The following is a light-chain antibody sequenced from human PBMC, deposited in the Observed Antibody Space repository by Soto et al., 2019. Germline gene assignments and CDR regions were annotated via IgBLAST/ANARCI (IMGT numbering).Light chain of an antibody. V-gene: IGKV2-28*01. CDR3: MQALQTPLT. Sequence: DIVMTQTPLSLPVTPGEPASISFRSSQSLLHSNGYNYLDWYLQKPGQSPQLLIYLGSNRASGVPDRFSGSGSGTDFTLKISRVEAEDVGVYYCMQALQTPLTFGGGTKVAIK. CDR2: LGS. J-gene: IGKJ4*01. CDR1: QSLLHSNGYNY.